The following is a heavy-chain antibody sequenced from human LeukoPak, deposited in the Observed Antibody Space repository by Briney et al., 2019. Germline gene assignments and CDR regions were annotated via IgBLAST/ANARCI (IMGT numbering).Heavy chain of an antibody. CDR2: ISAYNGNT. V-gene: IGHV1-18*01. Sequence: ASVRVSSTASGYTFTSYGISWVRQAPGQRLEWMGWISAYNGNTNYAQKLQGRVTITTDTSTSTGFIELRSLRSDDTAVYYCAREGLYVVRGVIALDYWGQGTLVTVSS. J-gene: IGHJ4*02. D-gene: IGHD3-10*01. CDR3: AREGLYVVRGVIALDY. CDR1: GYTFTSYG.